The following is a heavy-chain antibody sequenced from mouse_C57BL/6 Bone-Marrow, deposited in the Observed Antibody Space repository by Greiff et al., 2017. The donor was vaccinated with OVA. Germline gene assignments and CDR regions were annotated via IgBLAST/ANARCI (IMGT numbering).Heavy chain of an antibody. CDR2: INPSSGYT. Sequence: QVQLQQSGAELAKPGASVKLSCKASGYTFTSYWMHWVKQRPGQGLEWIGYINPSSGYTKYNQKFKDKATLTTDKSTSTAYMQLSSLTYEDSAVYYCASYSTYLYYFDYWGQGTTLTVSS. CDR3: ASYSTYLYYFDY. D-gene: IGHD2-5*01. CDR1: GYTFTSYW. J-gene: IGHJ2*01. V-gene: IGHV1-7*01.